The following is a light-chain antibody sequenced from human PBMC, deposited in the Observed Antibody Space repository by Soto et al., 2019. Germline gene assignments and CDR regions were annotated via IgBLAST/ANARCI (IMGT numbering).Light chain of an antibody. CDR3: QQYNSYWT. CDR1: QRISSW. V-gene: IGKV1-5*01. Sequence: DIQMTQSPSTLSASVGDRVTMTCRASQRISSWLAWYQQKPGKAPKLLIYDASNLESGVPSRFSGSGSGTEFTLTISSLQPDDFATYYCQQYNSYWTFGQGTKVEIK. CDR2: DAS. J-gene: IGKJ1*01.